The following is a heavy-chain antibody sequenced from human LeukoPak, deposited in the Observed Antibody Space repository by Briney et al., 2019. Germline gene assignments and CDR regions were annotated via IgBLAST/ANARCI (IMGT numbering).Heavy chain of an antibody. CDR3: ARGFVSGGDCCAFDI. J-gene: IGHJ3*02. CDR1: GFAFSSYW. D-gene: IGHD2-21*02. V-gene: IGHV3-74*01. CDR2: INSDGDSP. Sequence: HPGGSLRPSCAASGFAFSSYWMHWVRQAPGKGLVWVSRINSDGDSPNYADSVKGRFTISRDDAKNTLYLQMNSLRAEDTAVYYCARGFVSGGDCCAFDIWGQGTMVTVSS.